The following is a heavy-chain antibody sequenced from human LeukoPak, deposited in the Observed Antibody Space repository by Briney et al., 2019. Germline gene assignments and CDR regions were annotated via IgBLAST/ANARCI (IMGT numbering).Heavy chain of an antibody. CDR3: AKEKVVSPPWVSYFDY. Sequence: GGSLRLSCAASGFTFTTYGVSWVRQAPGKGLEWVSTVSGSGTSTYYAASVKGRFTISRDNSKSTLYLQMNSLRAEDTAVYYCAKEKVVSPPWVSYFDYWGQGTLVTVSS. V-gene: IGHV3-23*01. D-gene: IGHD1-26*01. CDR1: GFTFTTYG. J-gene: IGHJ4*02. CDR2: VSGSGTST.